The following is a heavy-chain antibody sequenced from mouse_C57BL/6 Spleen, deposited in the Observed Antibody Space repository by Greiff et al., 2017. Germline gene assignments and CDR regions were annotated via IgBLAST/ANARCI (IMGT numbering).Heavy chain of an antibody. D-gene: IGHD2-4*01. CDR2: INPNNGGT. V-gene: IGHV1-26*01. CDR3: ARSRDYDRDWYFDV. CDR1: GYTFTDYY. J-gene: IGHJ1*03. Sequence: EVQLQQSGPELVKPGASVKISCKASGYTFTDYYMNWVKQSHGKSLEWIGDINPNNGGTSYNQKFKGKATLTVDKSSSTAYMELRSLTSEDSAVYYCARSRDYDRDWYFDVWGTGTTVTVSS.